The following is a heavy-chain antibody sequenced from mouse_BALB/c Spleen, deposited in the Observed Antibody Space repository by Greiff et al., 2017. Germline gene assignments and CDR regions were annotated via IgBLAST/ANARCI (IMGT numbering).Heavy chain of an antibody. CDR3: ARERYYGSSYDY. CDR1: GFTFSSYG. Sequence: EVKLMESGGGLVQPGGSLKLSCAASGFTFSSYGMSWVRQTPDKRLELVATINSNGGSTYYPDSVKGRFTISRDNAKNTLYLQMSSLKSEDTAMYYCARERYYGSSYDYWGQGTTLTVSS. J-gene: IGHJ2*01. V-gene: IGHV5-6-3*01. CDR2: INSNGGST. D-gene: IGHD1-1*01.